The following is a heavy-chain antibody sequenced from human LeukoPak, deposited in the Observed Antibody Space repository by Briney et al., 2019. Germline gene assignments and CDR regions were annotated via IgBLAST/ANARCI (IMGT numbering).Heavy chain of an antibody. D-gene: IGHD4-17*01. J-gene: IGHJ4*02. V-gene: IGHV3-7*01. CDR3: ARASLSTVTTLGSFFDY. CDR1: GFTFSSYW. CDR2: IKQDGSEK. Sequence: PGGSLRLSCAASGFTFSSYWMSWVRQAPGKGLEWVANIKQDGSEKYYVDSVKGRFTISRDNAKNSLYLQMNSLRAEDTAVYYCARASLSTVTTLGSFFDYWGQGTLVTVSS.